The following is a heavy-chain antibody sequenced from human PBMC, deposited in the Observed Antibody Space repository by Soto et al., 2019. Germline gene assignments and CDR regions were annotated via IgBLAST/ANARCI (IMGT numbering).Heavy chain of an antibody. CDR3: AKVYCSGRSCYPRYCYYMDV. V-gene: IGHV4-4*02. D-gene: IGHD2-15*01. CDR2: IYHSGST. Sequence: QVQLQESGPGLVKPSGTLSLTCAVSSGSISSSNWWSWVRHPPGKGLEWIGEIYHSGSTNYNPSLKSRVTIPVDKSMNQSSLKLCSVMAADTAVYYGAKVYCSGRSCYPRYCYYMDVWGKGTTVTVSS. J-gene: IGHJ6*03. CDR1: SGSISSSNW.